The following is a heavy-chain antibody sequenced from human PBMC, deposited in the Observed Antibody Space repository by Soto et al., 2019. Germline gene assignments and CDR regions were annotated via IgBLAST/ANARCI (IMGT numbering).Heavy chain of an antibody. CDR3: ARHTPAISISDH. D-gene: IGHD2-15*01. Sequence: SETLSLTCTVSGGSISSSIYYWGWIRQPPGKGLEWIGSIYYSGSTYYNPSLKSRVTISVDTPKNQFSLKLSSVTAADTAVYYCARHTPAISISDHWGQGTLVTVSS. CDR1: GGSISSSIYY. V-gene: IGHV4-39*01. J-gene: IGHJ4*02. CDR2: IYYSGST.